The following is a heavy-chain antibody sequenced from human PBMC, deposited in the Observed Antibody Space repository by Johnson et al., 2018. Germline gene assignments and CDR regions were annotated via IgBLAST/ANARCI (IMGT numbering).Heavy chain of an antibody. Sequence: VQLVESGGGLVQPGGSLRLSCAASGFTFSSSRMHWVRQAPGKGLVWVLHINSDGSSTSYADSVKGRFTISRDNARNTLYLQMNSLRAEDTTGYYCARGWESLPFDYWGQGTLVTVSS. CDR3: ARGWESLPFDY. V-gene: IGHV3-74*02. D-gene: IGHD1-26*01. CDR1: GFTFSSSR. CDR2: INSDGSST. J-gene: IGHJ4*02.